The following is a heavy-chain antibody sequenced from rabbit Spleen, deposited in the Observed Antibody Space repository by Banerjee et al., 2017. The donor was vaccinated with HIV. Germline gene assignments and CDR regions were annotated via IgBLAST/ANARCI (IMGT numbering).Heavy chain of an antibody. J-gene: IGHJ4*01. CDR2: IDPVFGST. CDR1: GFDFSNYY. V-gene: IGHV1S7*01. Sequence: QLKESGGGLVQPGGSLKVSCKASGFDFSNYYMSWVRQAPGKGLEWIGYIDPVFGSTYYASWVNGRFTISSHNAQNTLYLQLNSLTAADTATYFCARGGAVGGVYPYFNLWGQGTLVTVS. CDR3: ARGGAVGGVYPYFNL. D-gene: IGHD2-1*01.